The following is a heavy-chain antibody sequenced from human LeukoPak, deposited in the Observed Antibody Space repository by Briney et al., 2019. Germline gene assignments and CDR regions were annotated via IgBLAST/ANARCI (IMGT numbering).Heavy chain of an antibody. CDR3: ARGDDYGGAWYYFDC. J-gene: IGHJ4*02. V-gene: IGHV3-53*01. Sequence: PGGSLRLSCAASGFTVSSNYMTWVRQAPGKGLEWVSVIYSAGTTYYADSVKGRFTISRDNSKNTVYLQMNSLRDEDTAVYYCARGDDYGGAWYYFDCWGQGTLVTVSS. D-gene: IGHD4-23*01. CDR1: GFTVSSNY. CDR2: IYSAGTT.